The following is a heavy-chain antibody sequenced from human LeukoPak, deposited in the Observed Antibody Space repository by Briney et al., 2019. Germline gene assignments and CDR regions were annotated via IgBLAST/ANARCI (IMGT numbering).Heavy chain of an antibody. CDR2: ISSTGGST. CDR1: GFTFSSYA. D-gene: IGHD3-3*01. CDR3: ARAKPGVFGAFDI. J-gene: IGHJ3*02. Sequence: GGSLRLSCAASGFTFSSYAMNWIRQAPGKGLERVSTISSTGGSTYYADSVQGRFTISRDNSKNTLYLRMNSLRAEDTAVYYCARAKPGVFGAFDIWGQGTMVTVSS. V-gene: IGHV3-23*01.